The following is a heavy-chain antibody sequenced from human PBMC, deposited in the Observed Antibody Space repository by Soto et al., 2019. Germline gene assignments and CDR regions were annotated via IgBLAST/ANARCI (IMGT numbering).Heavy chain of an antibody. V-gene: IGHV3-33*01. CDR3: ARAVGPFDY. CDR2: IWFDGSNK. CDR1: GFTFDTYG. Sequence: QVHLMESGGGVVQPGRSLRLSCAASGFTFDTYGMHWVRQAPGKGLDWVAVIWFDGSNKYYADSVKGRFTISRDNSKSTLYLQMNSLRAEDTAVYYCARAVGPFDYWGQGTLVTVSS. J-gene: IGHJ4*02. D-gene: IGHD1-26*01.